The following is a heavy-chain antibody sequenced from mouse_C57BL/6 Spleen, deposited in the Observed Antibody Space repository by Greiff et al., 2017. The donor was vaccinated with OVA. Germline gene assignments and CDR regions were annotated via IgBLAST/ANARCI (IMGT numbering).Heavy chain of an antibody. V-gene: IGHV14-3*01. CDR1: GFNIKNTY. Sequence: EVKLVESVAELVRPGASVKLSCTASGFNIKNTYMHWVKQRPEQGLEWIGRIDPANGNTKYAPKFQGKATITADTSSNTAYLQLSSLTSEDTAIYYCAMMVTTTGYWYFDVWGTGTTVTVSS. CDR3: AMMVTTTGYWYFDV. CDR2: IDPANGNT. J-gene: IGHJ1*03. D-gene: IGHD2-2*01.